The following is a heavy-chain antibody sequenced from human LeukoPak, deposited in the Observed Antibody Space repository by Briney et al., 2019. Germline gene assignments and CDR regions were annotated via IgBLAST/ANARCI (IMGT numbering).Heavy chain of an antibody. D-gene: IGHD3-10*01. Sequence: GGSLTLSCTASGFTFSSYWMTWVRQTPEKGLEWVANIRQDGGKKDYVASVKGRFTISRDNAKNSLYLQMNSLRAEDTAVYYCARYYYASAFDYCGQGTLVTVSS. V-gene: IGHV3-7*01. CDR2: IRQDGGKK. J-gene: IGHJ4*02. CDR1: GFTFSSYW. CDR3: ARYYYASAFDY.